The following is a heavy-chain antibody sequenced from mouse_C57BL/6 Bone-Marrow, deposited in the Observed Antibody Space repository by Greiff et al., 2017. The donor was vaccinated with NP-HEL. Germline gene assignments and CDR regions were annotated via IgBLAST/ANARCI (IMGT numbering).Heavy chain of an antibody. Sequence: VQLQQSGAELAQPGASVKLSCKASGYTFTSYWMHWVKQRPGQGLEWIGYINPSSGYTKYNQKFKDKATLTADKSSSTDYMQLSSLTYEDSAVYYCARMEITTEDYYAMDYWGQGTSVTVSS. CDR3: ARMEITTEDYYAMDY. CDR1: GYTFTSYW. J-gene: IGHJ4*01. CDR2: INPSSGYT. V-gene: IGHV1-7*01. D-gene: IGHD1-1*01.